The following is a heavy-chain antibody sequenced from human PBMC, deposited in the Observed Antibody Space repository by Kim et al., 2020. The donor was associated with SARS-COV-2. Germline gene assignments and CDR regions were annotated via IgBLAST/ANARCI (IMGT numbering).Heavy chain of an antibody. J-gene: IGHJ6*02. D-gene: IGHD6-19*01. CDR3: ARDSPPPTTVAGYYYYYGMDV. CDR2: INTNTGNP. Sequence: ASVKVSCKASGYTFTSYAMNWVRQAPGQGLEWMGWINTNTGNPTYAQGFTGRFVFSLDTSVSTAYLQISSLKAEDTAVYYCARDSPPPTTVAGYYYYYGMDVWGQGTTVTVSS. CDR1: GYTFTSYA. V-gene: IGHV7-4-1*02.